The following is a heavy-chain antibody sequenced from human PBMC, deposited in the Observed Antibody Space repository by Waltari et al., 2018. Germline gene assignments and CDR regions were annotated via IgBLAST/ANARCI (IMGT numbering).Heavy chain of an antibody. V-gene: IGHV3-7*03. CDR2: IKQDGSEK. J-gene: IGHJ1*01. Sequence: EVQLVESGGGLVQPGGSLRLSCAASGFTFSSYWMSWVRQAPGKGLEWVANIKQDGSEKYYVDSVKGRFTISRDNAKNSLYLQMNSLRSEDTAVYYCAREAVAGTLYFQHWGQGTLVTVSS. CDR3: AREAVAGTLYFQH. CDR1: GFTFSSYW. D-gene: IGHD6-19*01.